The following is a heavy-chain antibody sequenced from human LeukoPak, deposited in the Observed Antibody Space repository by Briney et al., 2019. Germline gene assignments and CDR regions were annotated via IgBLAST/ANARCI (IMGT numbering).Heavy chain of an antibody. D-gene: IGHD3-22*01. CDR1: GGSISSGSYY. V-gene: IGHV4-61*02. Sequence: SETLSLTCTVSGGSISSGSYYWSWIRQPAGKGLEWIGRIYTSGSTNYNPSLKSRVTISVDTSKNQFSLKLSSVTAADTAVYYCAREGSYYDMSNWGQGTLVTVSS. CDR2: IYTSGST. CDR3: AREGSYYDMSN. J-gene: IGHJ4*02.